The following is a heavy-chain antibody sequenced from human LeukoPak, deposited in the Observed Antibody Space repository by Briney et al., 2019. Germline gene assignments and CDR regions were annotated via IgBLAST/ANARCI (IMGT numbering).Heavy chain of an antibody. D-gene: IGHD3-3*01. CDR3: AREVLEWIHNWFDP. V-gene: IGHV4-39*07. Sequence: SETLSLTCTVSDDSISTSSHYWGWIRQPPGKGLEWIGSISDSGNTYYYPSLKTRVTISVDTSEIQFSLKLTSVTAADTAVYYCAREVLEWIHNWFDPWGQGTLVTVSS. CDR1: DDSISTSSHY. J-gene: IGHJ5*02. CDR2: ISDSGNT.